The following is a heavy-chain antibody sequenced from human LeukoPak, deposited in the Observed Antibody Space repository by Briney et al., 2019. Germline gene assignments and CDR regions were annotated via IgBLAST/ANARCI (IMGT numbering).Heavy chain of an antibody. Sequence: SETLSLTCTVSGGSISSYYWSWVRQPAGKGLEWIGRIYTSGSTNYNPSLKSRVTMSVDTSKNQFSLKLSSVTAADTAVYYCAREESDYVWGSYRNTLDYWGQGTLVTVSS. D-gene: IGHD3-16*02. CDR3: AREESDYVWGSYRNTLDY. J-gene: IGHJ4*02. CDR2: IYTSGST. V-gene: IGHV4-4*07. CDR1: GGSISSYY.